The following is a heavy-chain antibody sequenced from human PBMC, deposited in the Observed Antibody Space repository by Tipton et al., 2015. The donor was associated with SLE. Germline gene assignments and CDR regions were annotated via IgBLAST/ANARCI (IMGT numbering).Heavy chain of an antibody. Sequence: TLSLTCTVSGGSISSSSHYWGWIRQPPGKGLEWIGCFYYSGSTYYNPSLKSRVTISVDTSKNQFSLNLSSVTAADTAVYYCARQGGRQWFDPWGQGTTVTVSS. CDR2: FYYSGST. D-gene: IGHD3-16*01. CDR3: ARQGGRQWFDP. J-gene: IGHJ5*02. V-gene: IGHV4-39*01. CDR1: GGSISSSSHY.